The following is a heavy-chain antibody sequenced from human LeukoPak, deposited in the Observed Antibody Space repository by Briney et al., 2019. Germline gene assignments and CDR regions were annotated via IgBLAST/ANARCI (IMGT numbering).Heavy chain of an antibody. D-gene: IGHD3-22*01. J-gene: IGHJ4*02. CDR3: ARSKDGSGFAAY. V-gene: IGHV4-39*01. CDR1: GDSISSTTYY. Sequence: PSETLSLTCTVSGDSISSTTYYWGWIRQPPGKGLEWIGSIYYSGSTYYNPSLKSRVTISVDTSKNQFSLKLSSVIAADTAMYYCARSKDGSGFAAYWGQGTQVTVSS. CDR2: IYYSGST.